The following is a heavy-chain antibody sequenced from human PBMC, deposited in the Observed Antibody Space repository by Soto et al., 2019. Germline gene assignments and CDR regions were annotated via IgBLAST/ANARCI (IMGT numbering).Heavy chain of an antibody. CDR1: GFTFSSYE. D-gene: IGHD3-3*01. V-gene: IGHV3-48*03. CDR3: ARDRGITIFGVVKFLNWFDP. J-gene: IGHJ5*02. CDR2: ISSSGSTI. Sequence: EVQLVESGGGLVQPGGSLRLSCAASGFTFSSYEMNWVRQAPGKGLEWVSYISSSGSTIYYADSVKGRFTISRDNAKNSLYLQMNSLRAEDTAVYYCARDRGITIFGVVKFLNWFDPWGQGTLVIVSS.